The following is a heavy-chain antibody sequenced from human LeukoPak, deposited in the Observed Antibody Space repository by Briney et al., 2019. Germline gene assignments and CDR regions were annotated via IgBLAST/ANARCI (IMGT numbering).Heavy chain of an antibody. CDR2: ISYDGSNK. D-gene: IGHD3-10*01. Sequence: GSLRLSCAASGFPFSSYAMHWVRQAPGKGLEWVAVISYDGSNKYYADSVKGRFTISRDNSKNTLYLQMNSLRAEDTAVYYCARDTYYYGSGSYGYYYYGMDVWGQGTTVTVSS. CDR1: GFPFSSYA. V-gene: IGHV3-30*04. CDR3: ARDTYYYGSGSYGYYYYGMDV. J-gene: IGHJ6*02.